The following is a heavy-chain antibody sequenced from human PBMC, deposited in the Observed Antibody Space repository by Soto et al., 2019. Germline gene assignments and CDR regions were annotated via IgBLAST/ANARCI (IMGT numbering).Heavy chain of an antibody. CDR1: GYTFTSYG. D-gene: IGHD3-9*01. Sequence: ASVKVSCKASGYTFTSYGISWVRQAPGQGLEWMGWISAYNGNTNYAQKLQGRVTMTTDTSTSTAYMELRSLRSDDTAVYYCARVEFSGYYDILTGYYHFDYWGQGTLVTVSS. J-gene: IGHJ4*02. CDR2: ISAYNGNT. CDR3: ARVEFSGYYDILTGYYHFDY. V-gene: IGHV1-18*01.